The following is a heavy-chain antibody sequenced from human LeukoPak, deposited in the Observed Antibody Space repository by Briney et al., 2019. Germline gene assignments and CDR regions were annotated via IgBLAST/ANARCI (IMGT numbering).Heavy chain of an antibody. V-gene: IGHV3-23*01. CDR2: ITVSGGST. Sequence: GGSLRLSCAASGFTFSSYAMSWVRQAPGKGLEWVSAITVSGGSTYYADAVRGRFTISRDDSKNTLYLHMNRLSGEDTAVYYCAKAPPEDYDSSGYSVAEYLQHWGQGTLVTVSS. CDR1: GFTFSSYA. J-gene: IGHJ1*01. CDR3: AKAPPEDYDSSGYSVAEYLQH. D-gene: IGHD3-22*01.